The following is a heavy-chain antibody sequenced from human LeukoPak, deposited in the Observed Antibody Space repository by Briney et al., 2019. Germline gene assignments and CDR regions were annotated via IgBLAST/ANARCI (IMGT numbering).Heavy chain of an antibody. CDR2: INPNRGGT. J-gene: IGHJ6*03. Sequence: ASVKVSCKASGYTFTGYYMHWVRQAPGQGLEWMGWINPNRGGTNYAQKFQGRVNMTRDTSISTAYMELSRLRSDDTAVYYCARDPRLQLALGYYMDVWGKGTTVTVSS. V-gene: IGHV1-2*02. D-gene: IGHD4-11*01. CDR3: ARDPRLQLALGYYMDV. CDR1: GYTFTGYY.